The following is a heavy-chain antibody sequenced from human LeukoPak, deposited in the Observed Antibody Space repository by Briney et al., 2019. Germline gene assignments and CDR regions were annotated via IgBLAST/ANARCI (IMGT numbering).Heavy chain of an antibody. CDR3: TKPDTYKLNDYYSYYYYMDV. V-gene: IGHV3-30*02. Sequence: GGSLRLSCAASGVTFSSYGMHWVRQAPGKGLEWVAFIRYDGSNKYYADSVKGRFTISRDNSKNTLYLQMNRLRTEDTAVYYCTKPDTYKLNDYYSYYYYMDVWGKGTTVTISS. J-gene: IGHJ6*03. CDR2: IRYDGSNK. D-gene: IGHD1-20*01. CDR1: GVTFSSYG.